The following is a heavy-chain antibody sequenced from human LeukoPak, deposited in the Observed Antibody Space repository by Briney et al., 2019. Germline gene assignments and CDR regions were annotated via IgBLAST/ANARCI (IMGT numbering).Heavy chain of an antibody. CDR3: ARGAGIVGPTTPFDY. CDR2: INTDGTT. V-gene: IGHV3-74*03. Sequence: GGSLRLSCAASGFTFSNYWMHWVRQTLGKGLVWVSRINTDGTTTYADSVKGRFTISRDNAKNTLYLQMDNLRADDTAVYYCARGAGIVGPTTPFDYWGQGALVTVSS. D-gene: IGHD1-26*01. J-gene: IGHJ4*02. CDR1: GFTFSNYW.